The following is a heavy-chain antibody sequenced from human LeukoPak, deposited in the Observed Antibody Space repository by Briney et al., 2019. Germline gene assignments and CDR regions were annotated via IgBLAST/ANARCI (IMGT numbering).Heavy chain of an antibody. Sequence: SETLSLTCTVSGGSISSYYWSWIRQPPGKGLEWIGYIYYSGSTNYNPSLKSRVTISVDTSKNQFSLKLSSVTAADTAVYYCARHSGMAEYYLDYWGQGTLVTVSS. CDR3: ARHSGMAEYYLDY. CDR1: GGSISSYY. J-gene: IGHJ4*02. CDR2: IYYSGST. V-gene: IGHV4-59*08. D-gene: IGHD1-14*01.